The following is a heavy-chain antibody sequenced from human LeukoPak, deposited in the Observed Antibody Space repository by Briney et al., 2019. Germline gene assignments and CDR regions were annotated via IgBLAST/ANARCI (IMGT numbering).Heavy chain of an antibody. J-gene: IGHJ4*02. D-gene: IGHD6-19*01. V-gene: IGHV3-30-3*01. CDR2: ISYDGSNK. CDR1: GFAFNNFW. CDR3: ARDGPGYSSGWGYYFDY. Sequence: GGSLRLSCAASGFAFNNFWMSWVRQAPGKGLEWVAVISYDGSNKYYADSVKGRFTISRDNSKNTLYLQMNSLRAEDTAVYYCARDGPGYSSGWGYYFDYWGQGTLVTVPS.